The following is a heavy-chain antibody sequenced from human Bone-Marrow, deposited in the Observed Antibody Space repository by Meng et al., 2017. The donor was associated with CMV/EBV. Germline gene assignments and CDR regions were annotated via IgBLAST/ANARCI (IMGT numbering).Heavy chain of an antibody. CDR1: GFTFSSYA. V-gene: IGHV3-30-3*01. D-gene: IGHD1-1*01. CDR3: ARDFFDWNDAGATDV. J-gene: IGHJ6*02. Sequence: GGSLRLSCAASGFTFSSYAMHWVRQAPGKGLEWVAVISYDGSNKYYADSVKGRFTISRDNAKNTLYLQMNSLRAEDTAVYYCARDFFDWNDAGATDVWGQGTTVTVSS. CDR2: ISYDGSNK.